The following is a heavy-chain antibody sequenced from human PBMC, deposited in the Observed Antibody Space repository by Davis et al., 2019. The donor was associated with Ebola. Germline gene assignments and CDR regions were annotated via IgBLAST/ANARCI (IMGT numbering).Heavy chain of an antibody. V-gene: IGHV3-66*01. J-gene: IGHJ6*02. CDR3: ARGNDGSRSTAMDV. D-gene: IGHD3-10*01. CDR2: IYSGGST. Sequence: GESLKISCAASGFIVSNIYMSWVRQAPGKGPEWVSTIYSGGSTNYAESVKDRFIISRDGSKNILDLQMSSLRVEDTALYYCARGNDGSRSTAMDVWGQGTTVTVSS. CDR1: GFIVSNIY.